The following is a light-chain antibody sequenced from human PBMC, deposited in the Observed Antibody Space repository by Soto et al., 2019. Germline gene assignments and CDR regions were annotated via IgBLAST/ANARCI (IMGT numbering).Light chain of an antibody. CDR3: QQSYSSPRT. Sequence: DIQMTQSPSSLSASVGDRVTITCRASQSISHYLHWYQQKPGRAPKLLIYASSSLQSGVPSRFSGSGSGTDFTLTISSLQPEDFATYYCQQSYSSPRTFDQGTKVEMK. J-gene: IGKJ1*01. CDR1: QSISHY. V-gene: IGKV1-39*01. CDR2: ASS.